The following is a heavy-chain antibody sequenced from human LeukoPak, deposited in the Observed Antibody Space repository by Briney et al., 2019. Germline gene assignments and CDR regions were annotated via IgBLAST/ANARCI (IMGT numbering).Heavy chain of an antibody. CDR3: AKARGGILVVPAAIRFDP. V-gene: IGHV3-23*01. CDR2: ISGSGGST. CDR1: GFTFSSYA. Sequence: PGGSLRLSCAASGFTFSSYAMSWVRQAPGKGLEWVSAISGSGGSTYYADSVKGRFTISRDNSKNTLYLQMNSLRAEDTAVYYCAKARGGILVVPAAIRFDPWGQGTLVTVSS. J-gene: IGHJ5*02. D-gene: IGHD2-2*02.